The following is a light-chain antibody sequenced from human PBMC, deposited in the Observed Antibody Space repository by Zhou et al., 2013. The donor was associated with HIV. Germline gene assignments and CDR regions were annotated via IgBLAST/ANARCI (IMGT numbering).Light chain of an antibody. J-gene: IGKJ4*01. CDR1: QSVSSSY. Sequence: EIVMTQSPATLSVSPGERATLSCRASQSVSSSYLAWYQQKPGQAPRLLIYGASGRATGIPDRFSGSGSGTDFTLTISRLEPEDFAVYYCQKYGSSPLTFGGGTKVEIK. V-gene: IGKV3-20*01. CDR2: GAS. CDR3: QKYGSSPLT.